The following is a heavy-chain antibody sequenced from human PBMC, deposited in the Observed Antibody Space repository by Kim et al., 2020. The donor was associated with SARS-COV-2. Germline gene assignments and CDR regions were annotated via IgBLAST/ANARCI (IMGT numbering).Heavy chain of an antibody. J-gene: IGHJ6*03. CDR2: INHSGST. Sequence: SETLSLTCAVYGGSFSGYYWSWIRQPPGKGLEWIGEINHSGSTNYNPSLKSRVTISVDTSKNQFSLKLSSVTAADTAVYYCASEGYCSGGSCYPDYYYY. V-gene: IGHV4-34*01. CDR1: GGSFSGYY. D-gene: IGHD2-15*01. CDR3: ASEGYCSGGSCYPDYYYY.